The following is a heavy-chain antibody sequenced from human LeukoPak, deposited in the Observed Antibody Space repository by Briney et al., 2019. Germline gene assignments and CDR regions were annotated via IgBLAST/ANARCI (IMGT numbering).Heavy chain of an antibody. CDR1: GHTFTGYY. D-gene: IGHD1-26*01. J-gene: IGHJ4*02. CDR3: ARVEIHSGSSLDY. V-gene: IGHV1-2*02. CDR2: INPNSGGT. Sequence: ASVTVSCKASGHTFTGYYMHWVRQAPGQGLEWMGWINPNSGGTNYAQKFQGRVTMTRDTSISTAYMELSRLRSDDTAVYYCARVEIHSGSSLDYWGQGTLVTVSS.